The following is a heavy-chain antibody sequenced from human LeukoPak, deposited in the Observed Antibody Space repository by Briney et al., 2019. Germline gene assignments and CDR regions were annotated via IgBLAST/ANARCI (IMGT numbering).Heavy chain of an antibody. CDR3: ARRDQYYYGSGGYFEASWFDP. Sequence: GESLKISCKGSGYSFTSYWIGWVRQMPGKGLEWMGIIYPGDSDTRYSPSFQGQVTISADKSISTAYLQWSSLKASDTAMYYCARRDQYYYGSGGYFEASWFDPWGQGTLVTVSS. D-gene: IGHD3-10*01. J-gene: IGHJ5*02. V-gene: IGHV5-51*01. CDR2: IYPGDSDT. CDR1: GYSFTSYW.